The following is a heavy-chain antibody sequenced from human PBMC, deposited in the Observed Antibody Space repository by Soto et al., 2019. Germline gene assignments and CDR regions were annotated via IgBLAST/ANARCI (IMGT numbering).Heavy chain of an antibody. CDR2: INTYNGNT. D-gene: IGHD1-26*01. V-gene: IGHV1-18*01. CDR1: GYSFSFYG. J-gene: IGHJ5*02. CDR3: ARASGSSYWFDP. Sequence: GASVKVSCKASGYSFSFYGINWVRQAPGQGLEWMGWINTYNGNTNYAQNLQGRVTLTTDTSTSTAYMELTSLRSDDTAVYYCARASGSSYWFDPWGQGTLVTVSS.